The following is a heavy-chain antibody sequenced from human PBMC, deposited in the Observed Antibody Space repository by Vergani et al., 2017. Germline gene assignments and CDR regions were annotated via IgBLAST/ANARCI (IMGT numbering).Heavy chain of an antibody. CDR1: GFTFSSYG. D-gene: IGHD4-17*01. CDR3: AKEWAYYGDYRYFDL. CDR2: IWYDGSNK. Sequence: QVQLVESGGGVVQPGRSLRLSCAASGFTFSSYGMHWVRQAPGKGLEWVAVIWYDGSNKYYADSVKGRFTISRDNSKNTLYLQMNSLRAEDTAVYYCAKEWAYYGDYRYFDLWGRGTLVTVYS. V-gene: IGHV3-33*06. J-gene: IGHJ2*01.